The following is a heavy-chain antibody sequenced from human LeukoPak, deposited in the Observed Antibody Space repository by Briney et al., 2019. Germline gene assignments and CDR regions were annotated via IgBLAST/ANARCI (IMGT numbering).Heavy chain of an antibody. V-gene: IGHV3-23*01. Sequence: GGTLRLSCAASGFTFSSYGMSWVRQAPGKGLEWVSAISGSGGSTYYADSVKGRYTISRDNSKNTLYLQMNSLRAEDTAVYYCAKMGVGYNRRADYWGQGTLVTVSS. D-gene: IGHD5-24*01. J-gene: IGHJ4*02. CDR3: AKMGVGYNRRADY. CDR2: ISGSGGST. CDR1: GFTFSSYG.